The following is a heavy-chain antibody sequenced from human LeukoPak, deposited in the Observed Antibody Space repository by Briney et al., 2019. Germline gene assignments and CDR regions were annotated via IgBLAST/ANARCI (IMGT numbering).Heavy chain of an antibody. CDR3: ARGSKGTYDY. CDR2: ILGTGDYT. V-gene: IGHV3-23*01. Sequence: GGSLRLSCVASGFTFSNSVMTWVGQAPGKELDWVSSILGTGDYTYFANSVEGRFTISRDNSKNTLYLQMNSLRAGDTAIYYCARGSKGTYDYWGQGTLVTVSS. CDR1: GFTFSNSV. J-gene: IGHJ4*02.